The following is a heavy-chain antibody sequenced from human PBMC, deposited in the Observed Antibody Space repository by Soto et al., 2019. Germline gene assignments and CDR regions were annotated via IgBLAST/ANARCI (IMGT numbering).Heavy chain of an antibody. Sequence: QMQLVQSGPEVKKPGTSVKVSCKASGFTFTSSAVQWVRQARGQRLEWIGWIVVGSGNTNYAQKFQERVTITRDMSTSTAYMELSSLRYEDTVVYYCAADLGDTWEPAAMVHYGMDVWGQGTTVTVSS. D-gene: IGHD2-2*01. CDR1: GFTFTSSA. CDR2: IVVGSGNT. V-gene: IGHV1-58*01. J-gene: IGHJ6*02. CDR3: AADLGDTWEPAAMVHYGMDV.